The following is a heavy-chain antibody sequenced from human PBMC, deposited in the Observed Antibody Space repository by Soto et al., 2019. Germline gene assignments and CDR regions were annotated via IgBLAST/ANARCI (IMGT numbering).Heavy chain of an antibody. D-gene: IGHD3-22*01. CDR2: IDPRDSET. CDR3: ARRKYSYSRGCFDY. J-gene: IGHJ4*01. Sequence: PGESLKISCEGSGYNFTNFWIHWVRQLPGKGLEWMGRIDPRDSETNYSPSFQGHVTISTAKSVTTAYLQWSSLKASDTALYYCARRKYSYSRGCFDYWGHGTLVTVSS. V-gene: IGHV5-10-1*01. CDR1: GYNFTNFW.